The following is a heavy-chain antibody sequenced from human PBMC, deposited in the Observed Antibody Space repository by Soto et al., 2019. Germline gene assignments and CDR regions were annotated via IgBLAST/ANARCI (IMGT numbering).Heavy chain of an antibody. J-gene: IGHJ4*02. D-gene: IGHD2-2*01. CDR3: ASDNGYYAATLEY. CDR1: GFTFSTCS. Sequence: EVQLVESGGGLVKPGGSLRLCSAASGFTFSTCSMNWVRQAPGKGLEWVSSTSSSSRNIYYADSVKGRFTISRDNAKNSLYLQMNSLRAEDTAVYYCASDNGYYAATLEYWGQGTLVTVSS. CDR2: TSSSSRNI. V-gene: IGHV3-21*02.